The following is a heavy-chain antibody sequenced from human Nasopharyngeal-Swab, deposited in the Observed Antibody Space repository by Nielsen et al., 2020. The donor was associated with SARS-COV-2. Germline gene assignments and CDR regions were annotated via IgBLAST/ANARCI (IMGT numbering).Heavy chain of an antibody. J-gene: IGHJ5*02. D-gene: IGHD1-1*01. Sequence: SVKVSCKASGGTFSSYAISWVRQAPGQGLEWMGGIIPIFGTANYARKFQGRVTITADESTSTAYMELGSLRSEDTAVYYCARIAVHHNWFDPWGQGTLVTVSS. V-gene: IGHV1-69*13. CDR2: IIPIFGTA. CDR1: GGTFSSYA. CDR3: ARIAVHHNWFDP.